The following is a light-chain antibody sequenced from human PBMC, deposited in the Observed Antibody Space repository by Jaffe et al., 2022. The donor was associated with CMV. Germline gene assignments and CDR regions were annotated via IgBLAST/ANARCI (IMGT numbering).Light chain of an antibody. CDR1: RLGNKN. V-gene: IGLV3-1*01. J-gene: IGLJ2*01. CDR2: QDT. Sequence: SYELSQPPSVSVSPGQTASITCSGDRLGNKNVCWYQQKSGQSPVLVMYQDTKRPSGIPERFSGSNSGNTATLTISGTQAMDEADYYCQAWDMSSLVVFGGGTKLTVL. CDR3: QAWDMSSLVV.